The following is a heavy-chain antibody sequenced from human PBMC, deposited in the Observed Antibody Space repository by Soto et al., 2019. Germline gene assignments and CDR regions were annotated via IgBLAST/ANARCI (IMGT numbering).Heavy chain of an antibody. CDR1: GYTFTSYD. J-gene: IGHJ6*03. CDR2: MNPNSGNT. Sequence: ASVKVSFKASGYTFTSYDINWVRQATGQGLEWMGWMNPNSGNTGYAQKFQGRVTMTRNTSISTAYMELSSLRSEDTAVYYCARIGQLPRLGYYYYYMDVWGKGTTVTVSS. CDR3: ARIGQLPRLGYYYYYMDV. D-gene: IGHD6-6*01. V-gene: IGHV1-8*01.